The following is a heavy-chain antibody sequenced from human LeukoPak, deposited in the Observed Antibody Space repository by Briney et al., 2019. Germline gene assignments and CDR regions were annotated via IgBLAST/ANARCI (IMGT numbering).Heavy chain of an antibody. J-gene: IGHJ4*02. V-gene: IGHV4-39*07. CDR3: ARVDYGDYSKDFDY. CDR1: GGSISSSNYY. CDR2: INHRGRT. Sequence: SETLSLTCTVSGGSISSSNYYWSWIRQPPGKGLEWIGEINHRGRTNYNPSLKSRVTISVDTSKNQFSLRLSSVTAADTAMYYCARVDYGDYSKDFDYWGQGILVTVSS. D-gene: IGHD4-17*01.